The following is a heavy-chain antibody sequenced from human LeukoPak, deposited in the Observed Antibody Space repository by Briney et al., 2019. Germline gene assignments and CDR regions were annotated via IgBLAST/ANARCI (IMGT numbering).Heavy chain of an antibody. J-gene: IGHJ4*02. CDR1: GGSISSYY. V-gene: IGHV4-59*01. CDR2: IYYSGST. Sequence: SETLSLTCTVSGGSISSYYWSWIRQPPGKGLEWIGYIYYSGSTNYNPSLKSRVTISVDTSKNQFSLKLSSVTAADTAVYYCARGEGGQYYYDSSGPFDYWGQGTLVTVSS. CDR3: ARGEGGQYYYDSSGPFDY. D-gene: IGHD3-22*01.